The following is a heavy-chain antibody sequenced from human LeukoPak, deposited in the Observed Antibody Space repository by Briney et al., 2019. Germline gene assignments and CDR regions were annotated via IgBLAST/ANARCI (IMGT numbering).Heavy chain of an antibody. CDR2: ITGSGPYI. V-gene: IGHV3-21*01. CDR3: ARHRTASDY. D-gene: IGHD3-16*02. Sequence: GGSLRLSCAASGFTFSTFAMHWVRLSPGKGLEWVSSITGSGPYILYADSVKRRFTISRDNAKSSLYLQMNSLRAEDTALYYCARHRTASDYWGQGTLVTVSS. CDR1: GFTFSTFA. J-gene: IGHJ4*02.